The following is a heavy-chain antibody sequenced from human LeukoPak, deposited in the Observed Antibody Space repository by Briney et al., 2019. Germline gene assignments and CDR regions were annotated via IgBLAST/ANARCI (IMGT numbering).Heavy chain of an antibody. Sequence: PGGSLRLSCAASGFTFSSYWMHWVRQIPGKGLVWVSRINSDGTSTTYADSVKGRFTISRSNAKNTLYLQMNSLRVEDTAVYYCTRGPPIDAFDIWGQGTMVTVSS. J-gene: IGHJ3*02. V-gene: IGHV3-74*01. CDR1: GFTFSSYW. CDR3: TRGPPIDAFDI. CDR2: INSDGTST.